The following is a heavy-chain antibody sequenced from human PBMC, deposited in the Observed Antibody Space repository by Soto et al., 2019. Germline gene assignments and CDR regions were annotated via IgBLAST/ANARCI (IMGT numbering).Heavy chain of an antibody. CDR3: ARSQGGSSSLDVYYYYYYGMDV. CDR1: GGTFSSYA. Sequence: QVQLVQSGAEVKKPGSSVKVSCKAPGGTFSSYAISWVRQAPGQGLEWMGGIIPIFGTANYAQKFQGRVTITADESTSTGYMGLSSLRCEDAAVYYCARSQGGSSSLDVYYYYYYGMDVWGQGTTVTVSS. D-gene: IGHD2-15*01. J-gene: IGHJ6*02. CDR2: IIPIFGTA. V-gene: IGHV1-69*01.